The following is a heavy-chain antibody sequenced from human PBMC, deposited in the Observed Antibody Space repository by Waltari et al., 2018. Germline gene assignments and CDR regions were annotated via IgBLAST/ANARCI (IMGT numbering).Heavy chain of an antibody. CDR1: GGTFRSYV. CDR2: INPIFGTA. V-gene: IGHV1-69*08. D-gene: IGHD5-12*01. CDR3: AKYSGYDLNAFDI. J-gene: IGHJ3*02. Sequence: QVQRVQSGAEGKKPGSRVKVSGKVSGGTFRSYVISWVRKAPGKGLGWMGRINPIFGTANYAQKFQGRVTITADKSTSTAYMELSSLRSEDTAVYYCAKYSGYDLNAFDIWGQGTMVTVSS.